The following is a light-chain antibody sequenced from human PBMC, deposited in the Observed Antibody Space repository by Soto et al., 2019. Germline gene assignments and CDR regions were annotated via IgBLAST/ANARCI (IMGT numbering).Light chain of an antibody. CDR3: QQYGSSRRT. Sequence: EIVLTQSPGTLSLSAWESATLSCKARQRVSSSYLAWYQQKPGQAPRLLIYGASSRATGIPDRCSGSGSGTDFTRTISRREPADVAVDDCQQYGSSRRTFGQGTKVDIK. CDR2: GAS. J-gene: IGKJ1*01. V-gene: IGKV3-20*01. CDR1: QRVSSSY.